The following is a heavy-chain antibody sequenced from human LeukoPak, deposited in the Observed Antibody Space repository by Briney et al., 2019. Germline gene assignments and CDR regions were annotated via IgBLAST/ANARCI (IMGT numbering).Heavy chain of an antibody. D-gene: IGHD3-16*01. CDR1: GGSISSTTYY. V-gene: IGHV4-39*02. CDR3: ARENDNVAV. J-gene: IGHJ4*02. CDR2: IYYSGNT. Sequence: SETLSLTCIVSGGSISSTTYYWGWIRQPPGKRLEWIGSIYYSGNTYYNPSLKSRVTISIDTSKNQFSLKLSSVTAADTAVYYCARENDNVAVWGQGTLVTVSS.